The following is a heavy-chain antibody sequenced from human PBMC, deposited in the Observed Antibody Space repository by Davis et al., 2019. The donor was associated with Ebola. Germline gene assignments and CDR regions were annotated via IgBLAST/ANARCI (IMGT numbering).Heavy chain of an antibody. J-gene: IGHJ4*02. CDR2: INPGDPET. CDR3: ALTIIPVAGPVHFDY. CDR1: GYSLTNCW. V-gene: IGHV5-51*01. Sequence: GESLKISCKSSGYSLTNCWIGWVRQMPGKGLEWMGIINPGDPETRYSPSFEGQVTISADKSINTAYLQWSSLKVSDTAMYFCALTIIPVAGPVHFDYWGQGALLTVSS. D-gene: IGHD6-19*01.